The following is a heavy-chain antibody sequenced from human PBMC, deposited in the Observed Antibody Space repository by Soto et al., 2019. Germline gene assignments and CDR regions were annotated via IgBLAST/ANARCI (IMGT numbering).Heavy chain of an antibody. CDR1: GFTFSSYW. CDR2: IKQDGSEK. V-gene: IGHV3-7*01. CDR3: SSDSGYSYGPIDY. J-gene: IGHJ4*02. D-gene: IGHD5-18*01. Sequence: PRGSLRLSCAASGFTFSSYWMSWVRQAPGKGLEWVANIKQDGSEKYYVDSVKGRFTISRDNAKNSLYLQMNSLRAEDTAVYYWSSDSGYSYGPIDYWGKGTLGTVSS.